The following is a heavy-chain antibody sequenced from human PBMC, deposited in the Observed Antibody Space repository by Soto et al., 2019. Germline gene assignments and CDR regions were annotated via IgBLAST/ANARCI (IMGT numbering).Heavy chain of an antibody. D-gene: IGHD2-15*01. Sequence: GGSLRLSCAASGFTFSSYGMHWVRQAPGKGLEWVAVIWYDGSNKYYADSVKGRFTISRDNSKNTLYLQMNSLRAEDTAVYYCARDVYCSGGSCYSGHPPPGYFQHWGQGTLVTVSS. CDR2: IWYDGSNK. CDR3: ARDVYCSGGSCYSGHPPPGYFQH. CDR1: GFTFSSYG. V-gene: IGHV3-33*01. J-gene: IGHJ1*01.